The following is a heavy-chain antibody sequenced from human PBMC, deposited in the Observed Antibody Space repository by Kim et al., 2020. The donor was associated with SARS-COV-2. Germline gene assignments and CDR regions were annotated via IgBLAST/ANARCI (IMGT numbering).Heavy chain of an antibody. J-gene: IGHJ6*03. D-gene: IGHD3-10*01. V-gene: IGHV4-59*01. CDR3: ARDRGGLKHYMDV. Sequence: NPALESRVAISRDTSKNQFSLNLRSVTAADTALYYCARDRGGLKHYMDVWGKGTAVTISS.